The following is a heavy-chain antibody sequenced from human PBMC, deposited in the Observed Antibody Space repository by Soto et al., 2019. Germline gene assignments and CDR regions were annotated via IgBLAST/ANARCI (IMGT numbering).Heavy chain of an antibody. V-gene: IGHV4-30-4*01. CDR2: IYYSGST. CDR3: ARAQGSGFLVS. CDR1: GGSISSRGYY. Sequence: QVQLQESGPGLVKPSQTLSLTCSVSGGSISSRGYYWSRIRQPPGKGLEWIGYIYYSGSTYYNPSLKSRVTISVDTSKNQFSLKLSSVTAADTAVYYCARAQGSGFLVSWGQGTLVTVSS. J-gene: IGHJ4*02. D-gene: IGHD3-10*01.